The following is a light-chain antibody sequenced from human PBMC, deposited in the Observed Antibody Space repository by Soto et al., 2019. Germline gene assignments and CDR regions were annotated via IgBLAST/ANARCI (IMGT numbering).Light chain of an antibody. CDR3: FSYTSSGTYV. J-gene: IGLJ1*01. Sequence: QSVLTQPASVSWSPGQSITISCTGTSSDVGNYKYVSWYQQHPGEAPKLMIYEVSNRPSGVSNRFSGSKSGNTASLTISGLQAEDETDYYCFSYTSSGTYVFGTGTKVTVL. CDR2: EVS. CDR1: SSDVGNYKY. V-gene: IGLV2-14*01.